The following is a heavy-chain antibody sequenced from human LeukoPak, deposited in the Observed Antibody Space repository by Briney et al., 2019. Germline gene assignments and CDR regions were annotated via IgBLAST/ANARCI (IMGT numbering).Heavy chain of an antibody. D-gene: IGHD4-11*01. J-gene: IGHJ5*02. CDR2: INPSGGST. CDR3: VYGVTTATSHWLDP. Sequence: ASVKVSCKASGYTFTSYYMHWVRQAPGQGLEWMGIINPSGGSTSYAQKFQGRVTMTEDTSTDTGYMELSSLRSEDTAVYYCVYGVTTATSHWLDPWGQGTLVTVSS. V-gene: IGHV1-46*01. CDR1: GYTFTSYY.